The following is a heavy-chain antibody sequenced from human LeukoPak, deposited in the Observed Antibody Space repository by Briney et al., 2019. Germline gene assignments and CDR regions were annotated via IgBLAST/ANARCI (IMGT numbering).Heavy chain of an antibody. Sequence: PGGSLRLSCAASGFTFSNYDMNWVRQAPGRGLEWVSSITDNSDSTTYADSVKGRFTISRDNSKNTLYLQMDSLRAEDTAVYFCAKATSRWYFDYWGQGTLVTVSS. CDR2: ITDNSDST. CDR3: AKATSRWYFDY. D-gene: IGHD6-13*01. CDR1: GFTFSNYD. J-gene: IGHJ4*02. V-gene: IGHV3-23*01.